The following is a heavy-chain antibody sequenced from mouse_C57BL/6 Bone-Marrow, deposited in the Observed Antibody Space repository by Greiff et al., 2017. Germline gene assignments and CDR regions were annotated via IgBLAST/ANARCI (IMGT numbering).Heavy chain of an antibody. V-gene: IGHV1-69*01. CDR3: ARDYGSSYNWYFDV. CDR1: GYTFTSYW. J-gene: IGHJ1*03. Sequence: QVQLQQPGAELVMPGASVKLSCKASGYTFTSYWMHWVKQRPGQGLEWIGEIDPSDSYTNYNQKFKGKSTLTVDKSSSTAYMQLSSLTSEYSAVDYCARDYGSSYNWYFDVWGTGTTVTVSS. D-gene: IGHD1-1*01. CDR2: IDPSDSYT.